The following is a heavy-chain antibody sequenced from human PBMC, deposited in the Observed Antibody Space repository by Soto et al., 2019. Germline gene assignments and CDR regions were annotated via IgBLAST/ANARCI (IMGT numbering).Heavy chain of an antibody. Sequence: EVQLVESGGGLVQPGGSLRLSCVASGFTFSDHYMDWVRQAPGKGLEWVGRTRNKANSYRTEYAASVKGRFTISRDDSKNSLYLQMNSLKTEDTAVYYCVRPLAGRGLGFDYWGQGTLVTVSS. CDR2: TRNKANSYRT. J-gene: IGHJ4*02. D-gene: IGHD6-19*01. CDR1: GFTFSDHY. V-gene: IGHV3-72*01. CDR3: VRPLAGRGLGFDY.